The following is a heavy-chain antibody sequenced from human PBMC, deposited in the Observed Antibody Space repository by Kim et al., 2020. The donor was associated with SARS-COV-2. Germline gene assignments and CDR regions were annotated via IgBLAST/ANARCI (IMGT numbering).Heavy chain of an antibody. J-gene: IGHJ3*02. D-gene: IGHD5-12*01. CDR1: GGTFSSYA. Sequence: SVKVSCKASGGTFSSYAISWVRQAPGQGLEWMGGIIPIFGTANYAQKFQGRVTITADESTSTAYMELSSLRSEDTAVYYCASTHSGYDWGRGAFDIWGQGTMVTVSS. CDR2: IIPIFGTA. V-gene: IGHV1-69*13. CDR3: ASTHSGYDWGRGAFDI.